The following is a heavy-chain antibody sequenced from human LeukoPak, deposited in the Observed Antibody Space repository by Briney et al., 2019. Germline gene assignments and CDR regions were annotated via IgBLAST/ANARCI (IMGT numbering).Heavy chain of an antibody. CDR3: ARDKLDGYSYDHDY. CDR2: INTNTGNP. J-gene: IGHJ4*02. Sequence: GASVKVSCKASGYTFTSYAMNWVRQAPGQGLEWMGWINTNTGNPTYAQGFTGRFVFSLDTSVSTAYLQISSLKAEDTAVYYCARDKLDGYSYDHDYWGQGTLVTVSS. D-gene: IGHD5-18*01. V-gene: IGHV7-4-1*02. CDR1: GYTFTSYA.